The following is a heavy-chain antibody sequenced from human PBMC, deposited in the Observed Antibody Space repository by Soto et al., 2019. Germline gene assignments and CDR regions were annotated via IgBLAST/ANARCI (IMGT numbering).Heavy chain of an antibody. Sequence: GGSLRLSCAASGFTFSDYYMSWIRQAPGKGLEWVSYISSSGSTIYYADSVKGRFTISRDNAKNSLYLQMNSLRAEDTAVYYCAREGSGGYCTNGVCYHFDYWGQGTLVTVSS. J-gene: IGHJ4*02. CDR1: GFTFSDYY. CDR2: ISSSGSTI. D-gene: IGHD2-8*01. V-gene: IGHV3-11*01. CDR3: AREGSGGYCTNGVCYHFDY.